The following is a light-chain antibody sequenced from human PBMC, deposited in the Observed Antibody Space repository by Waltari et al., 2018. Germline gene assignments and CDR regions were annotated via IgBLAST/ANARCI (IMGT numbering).Light chain of an antibody. Sequence: QSVLTQPPSVSAAPGQKVTISCSGSSPNIEINYVSWYQQLPGTPPKLLIYENNVRPSGIPDRFSGSRSGTSATLGITGLQTADEADYYCGTCDSSLSAVVFGGGTKLTV. V-gene: IGLV1-51*02. CDR2: ENN. CDR3: GTCDSSLSAVV. CDR1: SPNIEINY. J-gene: IGLJ2*01.